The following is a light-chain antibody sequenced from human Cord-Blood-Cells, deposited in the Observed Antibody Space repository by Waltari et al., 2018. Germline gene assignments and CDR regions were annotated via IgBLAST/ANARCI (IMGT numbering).Light chain of an antibody. Sequence: QSALTQPASVSGSPGQSIPIPCTGTSSDVGGYNYVSWYQQHPGKAPKLMIYDVSNRPSGFSNRFSGSKSGNTASLTISGLQAEDEADYYCSSYTSSSTPYVFGTGTKVTVL. CDR1: SSDVGGYNY. CDR2: DVS. CDR3: SSYTSSSTPYV. J-gene: IGLJ1*01. V-gene: IGLV2-14*01.